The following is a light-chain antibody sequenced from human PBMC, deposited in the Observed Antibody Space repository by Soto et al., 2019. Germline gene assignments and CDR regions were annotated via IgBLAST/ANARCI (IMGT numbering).Light chain of an antibody. J-gene: IGLJ1*01. CDR2: EVS. Sequence: QSVLTQPASVSGSPGQSITISCTGTSSDVGGYNYVSWYQQHPGKAPKLMIYEVSNRPSGVSNRFSGSKSGNTASLTITGLQAEDEADYSCQSYDGSLTGYVFGTGTKVTVL. CDR1: SSDVGGYNY. CDR3: QSYDGSLTGYV. V-gene: IGLV2-14*01.